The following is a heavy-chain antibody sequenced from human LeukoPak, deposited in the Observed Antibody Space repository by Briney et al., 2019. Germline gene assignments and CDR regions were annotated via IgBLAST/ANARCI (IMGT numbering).Heavy chain of an antibody. J-gene: IGHJ6*03. D-gene: IGHD3-16*01. V-gene: IGHV4-39*07. Sequence: PSETLSLTCTVSGGSISNSNYYWGWIRQPPGKGLEWIGSIYYSGITYYNPSLKSRVTMSVDTSKNQFSLKLSSVTAADTAVYYCARGVWRYYYYYMDVWGKGTTVTVSS. CDR3: ARGVWRYYYYYMDV. CDR2: IYYSGIT. CDR1: GGSISNSNYY.